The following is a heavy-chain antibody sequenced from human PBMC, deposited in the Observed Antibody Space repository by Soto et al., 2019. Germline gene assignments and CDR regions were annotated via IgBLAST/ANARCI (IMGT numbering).Heavy chain of an antibody. D-gene: IGHD2-2*01. CDR2: INHSGST. J-gene: IGHJ5*02. CDR1: GGSFSGYY. V-gene: IGHV4-34*01. Sequence: QVQLQQWGAGLLKPSETLSLTCAVYGGSFSGYYWSWIRQPPGKGLEWIGEINHSGSTNYNPSLMSRVTKSVDTSKNQFSLKLSSVTAADTAVYYCARGEYQLFTGWFDPWGQGTLVTVSS. CDR3: ARGEYQLFTGWFDP.